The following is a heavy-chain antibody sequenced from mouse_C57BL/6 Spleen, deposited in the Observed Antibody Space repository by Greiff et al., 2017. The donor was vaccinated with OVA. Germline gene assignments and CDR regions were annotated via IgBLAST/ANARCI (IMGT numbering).Heavy chain of an antibody. D-gene: IGHD1-1*02. Sequence: QVQLQQPGAELVKPGASVKMSCKASGYTFTSYWITWVKQRPGQGLEWIGDIYPGSGSTNSNEKFKSKATLTVDTSSSTAYMQLSSLTSEESAVYYCARQDGVYYYDMDYRGKGNSVTASS. J-gene: IGHJ4*01. V-gene: IGHV1-55*01. CDR1: GYTFTSYW. CDR2: IYPGSGST. CDR3: ARQDGVYYYDMDY.